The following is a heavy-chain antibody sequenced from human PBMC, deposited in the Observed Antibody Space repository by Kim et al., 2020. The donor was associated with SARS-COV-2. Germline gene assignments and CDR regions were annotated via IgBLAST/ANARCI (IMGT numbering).Heavy chain of an antibody. CDR2: INTDGSRT. Sequence: GGSLRLSCAASGLIFSSSWMHWVRQAPGKGLVWVSRINTDGSRTTYADSVKGRFTISRDNAKNTVYLQMNSLRAEDTAVYHCVAPGGNDYFDYWGQGTLVTVSS. CDR1: GLIFSSSW. CDR3: VAPGGNDYFDY. J-gene: IGHJ4*02. V-gene: IGHV3-74*01. D-gene: IGHD1-1*01.